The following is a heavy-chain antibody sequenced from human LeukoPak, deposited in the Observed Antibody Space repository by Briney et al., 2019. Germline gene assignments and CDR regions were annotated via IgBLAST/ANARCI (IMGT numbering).Heavy chain of an antibody. CDR2: IYYSGST. Sequence: SETLSLTCTVSGGSISSGGYYWSWIRQHPGKGLEWIGYIYYSGSTYYNPSLKSRVTISVDTSKNQFSLKLSSVTAADTAVYYCARDRVVVTAIRLHYYYGMDVWGQGTTVTVSS. CDR1: GGSISSGGYY. CDR3: ARDRVVVTAIRLHYYYGMDV. D-gene: IGHD2-21*02. J-gene: IGHJ6*02. V-gene: IGHV4-31*03.